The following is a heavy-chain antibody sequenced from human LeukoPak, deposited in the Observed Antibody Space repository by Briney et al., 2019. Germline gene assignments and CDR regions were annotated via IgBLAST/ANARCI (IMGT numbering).Heavy chain of an antibody. Sequence: GASVKVSCKASGGTFSSYAISWVRQAPGQGLEWMGGIIPILGTANYAQKFQGRVTITADESTSTAYMELSSLRSEDTAVYYCAIPGGIQLWSDPWYCGMDVWGQGTTVTVSS. V-gene: IGHV1-69*01. J-gene: IGHJ6*02. CDR1: GGTFSSYA. D-gene: IGHD5-18*01. CDR2: IIPILGTA. CDR3: AIPGGIQLWSDPWYCGMDV.